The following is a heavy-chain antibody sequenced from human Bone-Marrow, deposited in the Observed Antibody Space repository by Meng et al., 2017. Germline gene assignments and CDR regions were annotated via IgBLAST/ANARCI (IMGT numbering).Heavy chain of an antibody. V-gene: IGHV2-5*02. Sequence: LKCPGPTLGKPPPTLTLTRTFSGFSLSTSGVGVGWIRQPPGKAMEWLELIYWDDDKRYSPSLKSRLTITKDTSKNQVVLTMTNMDPVDTATYYCAHSKSSCSGGSCYSSWFDPWGQGTLVTVSS. CDR1: GFSLSTSGVG. CDR3: AHSKSSCSGGSCYSSWFDP. CDR2: IYWDDDK. D-gene: IGHD2-15*01. J-gene: IGHJ5*02.